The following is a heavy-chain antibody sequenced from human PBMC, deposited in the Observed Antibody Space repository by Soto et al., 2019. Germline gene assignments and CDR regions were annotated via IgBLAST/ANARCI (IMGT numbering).Heavy chain of an antibody. CDR3: ARRTMVRGVITNAFDI. CDR1: GGSISSSSYY. Sequence: SETLSLTCTVSGGSISSSSYYWGWIRQPPGKGLEWIGSIYYSGSTYYNPSLKSRVTISVDTSKNQFSLKLSSVTAADTAVYYCARRTMVRGVITNAFDIWGQGTMVTVSS. CDR2: IYYSGST. V-gene: IGHV4-39*01. J-gene: IGHJ3*02. D-gene: IGHD3-10*01.